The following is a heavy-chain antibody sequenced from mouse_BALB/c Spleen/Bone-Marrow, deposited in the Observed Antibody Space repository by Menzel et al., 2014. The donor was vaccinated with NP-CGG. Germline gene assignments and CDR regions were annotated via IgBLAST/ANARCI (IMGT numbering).Heavy chain of an antibody. CDR3: ARRGSSGYWFAY. CDR1: GYSFTGYN. V-gene: IGHV1-39*01. J-gene: IGHJ3*01. Sequence: EVKLQESGPELEKPGASVKISCQASGYSFTGYNMNWVKQSNGKSLEWLGNIDPYYGGTSYNQKFKAKATLTVDRSSSTAYMQLKSLTSEDSAVYYCARRGSSGYWFAYWGQGTLVTVSA. CDR2: IDPYYGGT. D-gene: IGHD3-1*01.